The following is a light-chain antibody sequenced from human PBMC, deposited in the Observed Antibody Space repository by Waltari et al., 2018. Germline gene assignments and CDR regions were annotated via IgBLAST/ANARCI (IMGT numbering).Light chain of an antibody. Sequence: DIQMTQSPSTLSASVGDSVTITCRASQSISNYLAWYQQKPGKAPNLLIYKASILKSGVSSRFSGSGSVTQFTLTISSLQPGDFATYFCQQYNTYSSFGQGTKLEIK. CDR2: KAS. V-gene: IGKV1-5*03. J-gene: IGKJ2*01. CDR1: QSISNY. CDR3: QQYNTYSS.